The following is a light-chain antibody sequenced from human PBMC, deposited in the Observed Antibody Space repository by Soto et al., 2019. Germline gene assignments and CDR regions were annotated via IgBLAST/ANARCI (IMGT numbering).Light chain of an antibody. CDR2: DAS. CDR3: QQYQTYAT. V-gene: IGKV1-5*01. J-gene: IGKJ5*01. CDR1: QNIRSL. Sequence: DIQMTQSPSTLSASVGDRVTITCRASQNIRSLLAWYQQKPGKAPNVLIYDASSLGSGVPSRFSGSGSGTEFTLTISSLQPDYFSTYFCQQYQTYATFGQGTRLEI.